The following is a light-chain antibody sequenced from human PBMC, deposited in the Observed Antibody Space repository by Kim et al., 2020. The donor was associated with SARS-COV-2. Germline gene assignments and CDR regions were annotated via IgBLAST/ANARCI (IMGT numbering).Light chain of an antibody. V-gene: IGLV1-51*01. Sequence: QKVTISSSGSSSNIENNYVSWYQQLPGTAPKLLIYDNNQRPSGIPDRFSGSKSGPSATLGITGLQTGDEADYYCGTWDNSLSAGYVFGTGTKVTVL. J-gene: IGLJ1*01. CDR2: DNN. CDR3: GTWDNSLSAGYV. CDR1: SSNIENNY.